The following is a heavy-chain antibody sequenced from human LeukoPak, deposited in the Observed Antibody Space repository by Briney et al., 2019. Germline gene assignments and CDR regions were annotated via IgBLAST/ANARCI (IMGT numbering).Heavy chain of an antibody. V-gene: IGHV3-30-3*01. Sequence: PGGSLRLSCAASGFTFSSYAMHWVRQAPGKGLEWVAVISYDGSNKYYADSVKGRFTISRDNSKNTLYLQMNSLRAEDTAVYYCARDWRLGYSRDWGQGTLVTVSS. CDR2: ISYDGSNK. J-gene: IGHJ4*02. CDR1: GFTFSSYA. D-gene: IGHD6-13*01. CDR3: ARDWRLGYSRD.